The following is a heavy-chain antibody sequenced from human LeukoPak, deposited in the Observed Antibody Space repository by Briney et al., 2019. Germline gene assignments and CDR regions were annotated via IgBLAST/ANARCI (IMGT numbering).Heavy chain of an antibody. CDR3: AREQREYYYDSSGYSDFDY. CDR2: INPNSGGT. V-gene: IGHV1-2*02. J-gene: IGHJ4*02. Sequence: GASVKVSCKASGYTFTGYYMHWVRQAPGQGLEWMGWINPNSGGTNYAQKFQGRVTMTRDTSISTAYMELSRLRSDDTAVYYCAREQREYYYDSSGYSDFDYGGQGTLITVSS. CDR1: GYTFTGYY. D-gene: IGHD3-22*01.